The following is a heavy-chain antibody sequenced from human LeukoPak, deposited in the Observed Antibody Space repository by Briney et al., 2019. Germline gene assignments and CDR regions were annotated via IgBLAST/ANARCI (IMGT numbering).Heavy chain of an antibody. CDR2: IYYSGST. J-gene: IGHJ4*02. CDR3: ARDGSLEMATVFDY. CDR1: GGSISSYY. Sequence: SETLSLTCTVSGGSISSYYWSWIRQPPGKGLEWIGYIYYSGSTNYNPSLKSRVTISVDTSKNQFSLKLSSVTAADTAVYYCARDGSLEMATVFDYWGQGTLVTVSS. V-gene: IGHV4-59*12. D-gene: IGHD5-24*01.